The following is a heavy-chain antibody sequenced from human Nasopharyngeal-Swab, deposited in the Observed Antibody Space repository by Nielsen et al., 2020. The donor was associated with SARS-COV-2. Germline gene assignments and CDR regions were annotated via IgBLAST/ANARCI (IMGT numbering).Heavy chain of an antibody. CDR2: IYNGGST. D-gene: IGHD2-15*01. CDR1: GGSISSYY. CDR3: ARDLGSTLYGMDV. J-gene: IGHJ6*02. V-gene: IGHV4-59*12. Sequence: PSETLSLTCTVSGGSISSYYWSWIRQPPGKALEWIGYIYNGGSTNYNPSLKSRVTISVDTSKNQFPLKLSSVTAEDTAVYYCARDLGSTLYGMDVWGQGTTVTVSS.